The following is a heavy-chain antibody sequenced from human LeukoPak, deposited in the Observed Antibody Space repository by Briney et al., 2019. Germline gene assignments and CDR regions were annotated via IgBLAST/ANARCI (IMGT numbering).Heavy chain of an antibody. V-gene: IGHV1-46*01. CDR3: ARDLTPPRYGDYIFVY. D-gene: IGHD4-17*01. J-gene: IGHJ4*02. Sequence: ASVKVSCKASGYTFTTYFMHWVRQAPGQGLEWVGIINPSGGSTTYAQRFQGRVTMTRDMSTSTVNLELNSLRSEDTAVYYCARDLTPPRYGDYIFVYWGQGTLVTVSS. CDR1: GYTFTTYF. CDR2: INPSGGST.